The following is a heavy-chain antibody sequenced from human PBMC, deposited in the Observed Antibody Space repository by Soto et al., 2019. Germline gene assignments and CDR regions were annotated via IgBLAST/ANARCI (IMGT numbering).Heavy chain of an antibody. V-gene: IGHV1-18*01. CDR2: ISAYNGNT. CDR1: GYTFASYA. CDR3: ARDPPPPDY. Sequence: QVQLVQSGAEVKKPGASVKVSCKASGYTFASYAISWMRQAPGQGLEWMGWISAYNGNTNHAQKFQGRVTITTDTTTSTAYKELRSRISDDTAAYYCARDPPPPDYWGQGTLVTVSS. J-gene: IGHJ4*02.